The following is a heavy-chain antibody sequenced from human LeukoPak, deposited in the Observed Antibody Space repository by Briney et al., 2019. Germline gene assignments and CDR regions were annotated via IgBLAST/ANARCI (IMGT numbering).Heavy chain of an antibody. J-gene: IGHJ4*02. V-gene: IGHV3-21*01. CDR1: GFTFSSYS. CDR3: ARDLYNSYYYDSSGYNNDY. Sequence: GGSLRLSCAASGFTFSSYSMNWVRQAPGKGLEWVSSISSSSSYIYYADSVKGRFTISRDNAKNSLYLQMNSLRAEDTAVYYCARDLYNSYYYDSSGYNNDYWGQGTLVTVSS. CDR2: ISSSSSYI. D-gene: IGHD3-22*01.